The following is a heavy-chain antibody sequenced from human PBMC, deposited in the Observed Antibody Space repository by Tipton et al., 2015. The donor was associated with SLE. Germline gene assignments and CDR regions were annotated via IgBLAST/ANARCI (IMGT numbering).Heavy chain of an antibody. CDR3: ARARNDFGSGSHFDY. V-gene: IGHV1-2*02. CDR2: INPDSGAT. Sequence: QLVQSGAEVQKPGASVKVSCKTSGYTFTDYFIHWVRQAPGQGLEWMGWINPDSGATNYAQKFLGRVTMTRDTSFTIVYMELSRLTFDDTAVVYCARARNDFGSGSHFDYWGQGTLVTASS. CDR1: GYTFTDYF. J-gene: IGHJ4*02. D-gene: IGHD3-3*01.